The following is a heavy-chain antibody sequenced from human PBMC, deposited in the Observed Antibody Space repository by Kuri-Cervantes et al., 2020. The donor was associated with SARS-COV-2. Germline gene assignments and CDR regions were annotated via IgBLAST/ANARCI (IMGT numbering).Heavy chain of an antibody. CDR2: IKQDGSEK. CDR1: GFTFSSYW. J-gene: IGHJ4*02. Sequence: ETLSLTCAASGFTFSSYWMSWVRQAPGKGLEWVANIKQDGSEKYYVDSVKGRFTISRDNAKNSLYLQMNSLRADDTAVYYCVRKGDSWGQGTLVTVSS. V-gene: IGHV3-7*01. CDR3: VRKGDS.